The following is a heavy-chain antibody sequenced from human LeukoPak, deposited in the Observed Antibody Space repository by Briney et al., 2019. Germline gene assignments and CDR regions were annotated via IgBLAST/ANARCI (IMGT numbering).Heavy chain of an antibody. V-gene: IGHV1-2*02. CDR3: ARECEGQDSNWFDP. CDR2: INPNSGGT. J-gene: IGHJ5*02. Sequence: ASVKVSCKASGYTFTGYYIHWVRQAPGQGLEWKGWINPNSGGTNYAQHFQGRVNLPRAKSLTTAYMALSSLRSDDTAVYYCARECEGQDSNWFDPWGQGTLVTVSS. CDR1: GYTFTGYY.